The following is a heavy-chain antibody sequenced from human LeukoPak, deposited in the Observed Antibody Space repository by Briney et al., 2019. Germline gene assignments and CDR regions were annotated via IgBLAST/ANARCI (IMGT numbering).Heavy chain of an antibody. CDR3: AKDLGAAYYYYYGMDV. CDR1: GFTFDDYA. J-gene: IGHJ6*02. V-gene: IGHV3-9*01. D-gene: IGHD3-10*01. Sequence: GGSLRLSCAASGFTFDDYAMHWVRQAPGKGLEWVSGISWNSDRIDYADSVKGRFTISRDNAKNSLYLQMNSLRAEDTALYYCAKDLGAAYYYYYGMDVWGQGTTVTVSS. CDR2: ISWNSDRI.